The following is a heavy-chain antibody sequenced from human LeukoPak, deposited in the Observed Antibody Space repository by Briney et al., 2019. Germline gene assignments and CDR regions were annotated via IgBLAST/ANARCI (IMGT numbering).Heavy chain of an antibody. D-gene: IGHD6-13*01. J-gene: IGHJ4*02. Sequence: SETVSLTCTVSGGSISSYYWSWIRQPAGKGLEWIGRIYTSGSTNYNPSLKSRVTISVDTSKHQFSLKLSSVTAADTAVYYCARDVSDLEAAAGTGYFDYWGQGTLVTVSS. CDR1: GGSISSYY. CDR2: IYTSGST. CDR3: ARDVSDLEAAAGTGYFDY. V-gene: IGHV4-4*07.